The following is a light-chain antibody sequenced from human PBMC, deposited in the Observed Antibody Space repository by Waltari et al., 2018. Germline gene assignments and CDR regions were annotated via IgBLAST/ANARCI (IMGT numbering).Light chain of an antibody. CDR3: CSYRIGSTPGV. V-gene: IGLV2-23*02. CDR1: SSDVGNYDF. J-gene: IGLJ3*02. Sequence: QSALTQPASVSGSPGQSITISCTGSSSDVGNYDFVSWYQQYPGKAPKVIIYEVNKRPSGVSDRFSGSKSGNTASLTISGLQPEDEADYYCCSYRIGSTPGVFGGGTKVTVL. CDR2: EVN.